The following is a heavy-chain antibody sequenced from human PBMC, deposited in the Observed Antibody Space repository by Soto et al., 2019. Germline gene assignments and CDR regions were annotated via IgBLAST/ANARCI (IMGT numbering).Heavy chain of an antibody. J-gene: IGHJ4*02. V-gene: IGHV4-59*01. CDR1: GGSISSYY. CDR3: ARAEYSSSWYGAIGLGEFDY. Sequence: SETLSLTCTVSGGSISSYYWSWIRQPPGKGLEWIGYIYYSGSTNYNPSLKSRVTISVDTSKNQFSLKLSSVTAADTAVYYCARAEYSSSWYGAIGLGEFDYWGQGTLVTVSS. D-gene: IGHD6-13*01. CDR2: IYYSGST.